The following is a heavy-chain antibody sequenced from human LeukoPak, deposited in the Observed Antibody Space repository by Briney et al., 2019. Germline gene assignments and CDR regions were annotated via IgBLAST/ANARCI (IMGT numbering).Heavy chain of an antibody. V-gene: IGHV3-48*04. D-gene: IGHD3-10*01. CDR3: ARLQYSFLYGSGSYGVDY. Sequence: GGSLRLSCGASGFTFSDYGMNWVRQAPGKGLEWVSYISAGSTMILYANSVKGRFTISRDNANNSLYLQMNSLRAEDTAVYYCARLQYSFLYGSGSYGVDYWGQGTLVTVSS. CDR1: GFTFSDYG. CDR2: ISAGSTMI. J-gene: IGHJ4*02.